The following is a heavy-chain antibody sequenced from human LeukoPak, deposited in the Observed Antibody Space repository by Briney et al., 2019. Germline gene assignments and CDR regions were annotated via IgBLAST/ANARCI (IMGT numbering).Heavy chain of an antibody. Sequence: SETLSLTCTVSGGSISSYYWSWIRQPPGKGPEWIGYIYYSGSTNYNPSLKSRVTISVDTSKNQFSLKLSSVTAADTAVYYCARGRDSSSWSPSGYYYMDVWGKGTTVTVSS. J-gene: IGHJ6*03. CDR1: GGSISSYY. D-gene: IGHD6-13*01. CDR2: IYYSGST. V-gene: IGHV4-59*01. CDR3: ARGRDSSSWSPSGYYYMDV.